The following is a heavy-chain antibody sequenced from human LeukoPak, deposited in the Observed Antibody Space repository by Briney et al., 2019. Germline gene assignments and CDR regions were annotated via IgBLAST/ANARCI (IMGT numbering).Heavy chain of an antibody. V-gene: IGHV3-30*14. CDR3: ARYYYGSGMFDY. CDR1: GFTFSSYA. Sequence: GRSLRLSCAASGFTFSSYAMHWVRQAPGKGLEWVAVISYDGSNKYYADSVKGRFTISRDNSKNTLYLQMNSLRAEDTAVYYCARYYYGSGMFDYWGQGTLVTVSS. J-gene: IGHJ4*02. D-gene: IGHD3-10*01. CDR2: ISYDGSNK.